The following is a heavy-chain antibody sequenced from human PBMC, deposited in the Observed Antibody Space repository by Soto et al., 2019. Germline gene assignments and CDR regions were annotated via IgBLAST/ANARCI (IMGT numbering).Heavy chain of an antibody. V-gene: IGHV3-48*02. Sequence: EVQLVESGGGLVQPGGSLRLSCAASGFTFSSYSMNWVRQAPGKGLEWVSYISSSSSTIYYADSVKGRFTISRDNAKNSLYLQMNILRDEDTAVYYCARSEQLPRGSWFDPWGQGTLVTVSS. CDR2: ISSSSSTI. CDR3: ARSEQLPRGSWFDP. D-gene: IGHD6-6*01. J-gene: IGHJ5*02. CDR1: GFTFSSYS.